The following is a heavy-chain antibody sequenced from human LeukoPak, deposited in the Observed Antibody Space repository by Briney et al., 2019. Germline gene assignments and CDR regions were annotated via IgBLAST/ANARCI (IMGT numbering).Heavy chain of an antibody. V-gene: IGHV4-34*01. Sequence: GSLRLSCAASGFTFSSYEMNWVRQAPGKGLEWIGEINHSGSTNYNPSLKSRVTISVDTSKNQFSLQLNSVTPEDTAVYYCARDDYWTAMSFDYWGQGTLVTVSS. D-gene: IGHD3/OR15-3a*01. CDR1: GFTFSSYE. J-gene: IGHJ4*02. CDR3: ARDDYWTAMSFDY. CDR2: INHSGST.